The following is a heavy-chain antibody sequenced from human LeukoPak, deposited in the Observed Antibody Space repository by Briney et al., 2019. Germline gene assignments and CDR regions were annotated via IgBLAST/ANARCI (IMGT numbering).Heavy chain of an antibody. D-gene: IGHD2-2*01. Sequence: KPSETLSLTCAVYGGSFSGYYWSWIRQPPGKGLEWIGEINHSGSTNYNPSLKSRVTISVDTTKTQFSLKLSSVTAADTAVYYCARGLVVPAAIYYYYYMDVWGKGTTVTVSS. CDR3: ARGLVVPAAIYYYYYMDV. CDR2: INHSGST. J-gene: IGHJ6*03. CDR1: GGSFSGYY. V-gene: IGHV4-34*01.